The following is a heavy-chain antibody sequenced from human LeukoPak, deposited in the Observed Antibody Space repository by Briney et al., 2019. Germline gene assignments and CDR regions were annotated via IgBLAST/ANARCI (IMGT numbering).Heavy chain of an antibody. CDR1: GFTFSSYS. Sequence: PGGSLRLSCAASGFTFSSYSMNWVRQAPGKGLGWVSSISSSSSYIYYADSVKGRFTISRDNAKNSLYLQMNSLRAEDTAVYYCARIPSADTIFGHPWFDTWGQGTLVTVSS. CDR3: ARIPSADTIFGHPWFDT. D-gene: IGHD3-3*01. J-gene: IGHJ5*02. V-gene: IGHV3-21*01. CDR2: ISSSSSYI.